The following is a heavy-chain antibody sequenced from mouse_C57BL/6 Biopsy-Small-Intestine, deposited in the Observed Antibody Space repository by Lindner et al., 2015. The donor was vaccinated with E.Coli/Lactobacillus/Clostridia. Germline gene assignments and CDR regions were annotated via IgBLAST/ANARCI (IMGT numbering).Heavy chain of an antibody. V-gene: IGHV1-54*01. Sequence: VQLQESGAELVRPGTSVKVSCKASGYAFTNYLIEWVKQRPGQGLEWIGVINPGSGGTIYNEKFKGKATLTADKSSSTAYMQLSSLTSEDSAVYFCARNRTYAMDYWGQGTSVTVSS. CDR2: INPGSGGT. CDR3: ARNRTYAMDY. J-gene: IGHJ4*01. CDR1: GYAFTNYL.